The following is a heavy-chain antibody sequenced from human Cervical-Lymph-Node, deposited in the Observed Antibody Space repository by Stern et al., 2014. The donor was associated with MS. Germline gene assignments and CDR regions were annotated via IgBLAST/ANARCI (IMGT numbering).Heavy chain of an antibody. CDR3: ARGLLGSENAFDI. J-gene: IGHJ3*02. V-gene: IGHV1-18*01. CDR1: GYTFTSYG. D-gene: IGHD2-15*01. Sequence: VQLEESGAEVKKAGASVKVSCKDSGYTFTSYGSSWVRKAPGQGLEWRGVISAYTGNPNDAQKLQGRVTMTTDPSTSTAYMELRSLRSDDTAVYYCARGLLGSENAFDIWGQGTMVPVSS. CDR2: ISAYTGNP.